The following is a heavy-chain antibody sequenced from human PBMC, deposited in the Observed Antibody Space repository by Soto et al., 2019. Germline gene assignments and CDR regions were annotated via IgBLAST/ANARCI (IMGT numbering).Heavy chain of an antibody. CDR2: INPSGGST. CDR1: GYTFTSYY. Sequence: QVQLVQSGAEVKKPGASVKVSCKASGYTFTSYYMHWVRQAPGQGLEWMGIINPSGGSTSYAQKFQGRVTMTRDTFTSTVYMELSSLRSEDTAVYYCGRVRKSKYCSSTSCYAFDIWGQGTMVTVSS. CDR3: GRVRKSKYCSSTSCYAFDI. D-gene: IGHD2-2*01. V-gene: IGHV1-46*03. J-gene: IGHJ3*02.